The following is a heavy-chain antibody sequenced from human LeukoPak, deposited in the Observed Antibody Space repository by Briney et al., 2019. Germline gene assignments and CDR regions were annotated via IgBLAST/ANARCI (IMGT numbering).Heavy chain of an antibody. D-gene: IGHD6-19*01. Sequence: GASVKVSCKASGYTFINYGVTWVRQAPGQGFEWMGWISASNGNTNYAQKLRGRVTMTTETSTSTAYMELRSLRSDDTAVYYCARGDGAVAFSWFDPWGQGTLVTVSS. CDR1: GYTFINYG. CDR3: ARGDGAVAFSWFDP. V-gene: IGHV1-18*01. CDR2: ISASNGNT. J-gene: IGHJ5*02.